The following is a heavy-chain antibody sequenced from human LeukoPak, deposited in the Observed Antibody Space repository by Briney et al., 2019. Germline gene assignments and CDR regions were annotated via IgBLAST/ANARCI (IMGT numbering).Heavy chain of an antibody. J-gene: IGHJ4*02. Sequence: PGGSLRLSCAVSKFTFSSYGMSWVRQAPGKGLEWVSSIGSSGSVTYYADSVKGRFTISRDISKNTLYLQMNSLRAEDTAVYYCAKRDTVRQYYFDYWGQGTLVTVSS. CDR2: IGSSGSVT. CDR1: KFTFSSYG. CDR3: AKRDTVRQYYFDY. V-gene: IGHV3-23*01. D-gene: IGHD5-18*01.